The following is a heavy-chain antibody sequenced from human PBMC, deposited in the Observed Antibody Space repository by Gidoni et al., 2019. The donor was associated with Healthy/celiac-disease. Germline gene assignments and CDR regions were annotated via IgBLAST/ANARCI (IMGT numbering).Heavy chain of an antibody. CDR2: ISGSGGST. CDR3: EKDPTHGGDRGY. D-gene: IGHD3-10*01. Sequence: EVQLLESGGGLVQPGGSLRLSCAASGFTFSSYAMSWVRQAPGKGLEWVSAISGSGGSTYYADSVKGRFTISRDNSKNTLYLQMNSLRAEDTAVYYCEKDPTHGGDRGYWGQGTLVTVSS. CDR1: GFTFSSYA. J-gene: IGHJ4*02. V-gene: IGHV3-23*01.